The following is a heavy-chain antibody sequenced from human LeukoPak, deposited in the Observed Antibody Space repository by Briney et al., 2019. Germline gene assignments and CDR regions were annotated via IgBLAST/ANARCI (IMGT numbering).Heavy chain of an antibody. CDR1: GFTFSSYW. V-gene: IGHV3-7*01. J-gene: IGHJ4*02. D-gene: IGHD1-26*01. CDR3: VRDGGMTLQRRFFFDY. CDR2: IKQDGSEK. Sequence: GGSLRLSCAASGFTFSSYWMSWVRQAPGKGLEWVANIKQDGSEKYYVDSVKGRFTISRDNAKNSLYLQMNSLRAEDTAVYYCVRDGGMTLQRRFFFDYWGRGTLVTVSS.